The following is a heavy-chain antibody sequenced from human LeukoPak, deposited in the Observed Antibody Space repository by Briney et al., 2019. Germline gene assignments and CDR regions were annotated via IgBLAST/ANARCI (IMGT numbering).Heavy chain of an antibody. J-gene: IGHJ4*02. V-gene: IGHV4-34*01. D-gene: IGHD3-3*01. Sequence: GSLRLSCAASGFTFSSYAMSGVRQAPGKGLEWIGEINHSGSTNYNPSLKSRVTISVDTSKNQFSLKLSSVTAADTAVYYCARGRRTFWSGPYYFDYWGQGTLVTVSS. CDR3: ARGRRTFWSGPYYFDY. CDR1: GFTFSSYA. CDR2: INHSGST.